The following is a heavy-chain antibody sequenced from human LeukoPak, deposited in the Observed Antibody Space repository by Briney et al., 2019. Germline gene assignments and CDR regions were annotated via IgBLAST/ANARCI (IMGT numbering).Heavy chain of an antibody. CDR3: AHRRSGYNWNHGDFDY. CDR1: GFSLSTSGVG. V-gene: IGHV2-5*02. J-gene: IGHJ4*02. D-gene: IGHD1-14*01. CDR2: IYWDDDK. Sequence: SGPTLVKATQTLTLTCSFSGFSLSTSGVGVGWIRQSPGKALEWLALIYWDDDKRYSPSLKSRLAIMKDTSNNQVVHIMTNMDPVDTATYFCAHRRSGYNWNHGDFDYWGQGTLVTVSS.